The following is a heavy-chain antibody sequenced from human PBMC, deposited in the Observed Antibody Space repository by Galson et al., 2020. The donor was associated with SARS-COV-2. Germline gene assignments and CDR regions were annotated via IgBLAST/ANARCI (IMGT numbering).Heavy chain of an antibody. CDR3: AKSLLWLHFDY. Sequence: QLGASLKLSCAASGFTFSSYGLHWVRQAPGKGLEWVAVISYDGSNKYYADSVKGRFTISRDNSKNTLYLQMNSLRAEDTAVYYCAKSLLWLHFDYWGQGTLVTVSS. CDR1: GFTFSSYG. V-gene: IGHV3-30*18. CDR2: ISYDGSNK. D-gene: IGHD3-10*01. J-gene: IGHJ4*02.